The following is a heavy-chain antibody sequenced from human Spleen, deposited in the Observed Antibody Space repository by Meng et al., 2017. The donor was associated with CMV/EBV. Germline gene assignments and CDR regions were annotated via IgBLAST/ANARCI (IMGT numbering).Heavy chain of an antibody. V-gene: IGHV5-51*01. Sequence: GESLKISCKGSGYSFTTYWIAWVRQMPGKGLEWMGIIYPGDSGTRYSPSFQGQVTISADKSINTAYLQWSSLKASDTAMYYCAREIYSSSWYGVFDLWGQGTLVTVSS. CDR2: IYPGDSGT. D-gene: IGHD6-13*01. CDR3: AREIYSSSWYGVFDL. CDR1: GYSFTTYW. J-gene: IGHJ4*02.